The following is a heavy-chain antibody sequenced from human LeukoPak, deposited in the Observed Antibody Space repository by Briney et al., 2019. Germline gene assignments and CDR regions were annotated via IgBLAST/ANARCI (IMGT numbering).Heavy chain of an antibody. Sequence: GGSQRLSCAASGFTFSGYWMTWVRQAPGKGLEWVANIKHDGSEKYYVDSVKGRFTISRDNAKNSLYLQMNSLRAEDTAFYYCARDASGYYYTSGLIDYWGQGTLVTVSS. CDR2: IKHDGSEK. V-gene: IGHV3-7*01. CDR3: ARDASGYYYTSGLIDY. CDR1: GFTFSGYW. D-gene: IGHD3-22*01. J-gene: IGHJ4*02.